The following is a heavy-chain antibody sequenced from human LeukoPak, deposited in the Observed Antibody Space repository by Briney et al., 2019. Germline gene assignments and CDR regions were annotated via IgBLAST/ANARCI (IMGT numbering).Heavy chain of an antibody. CDR3: ARLGDYDSSGYYFDY. CDR2: IYYSGST. D-gene: IGHD3-22*01. CDR1: GGSISSSSCY. J-gene: IGHJ4*02. Sequence: SETLSLTCTVSGGSISSSSCYWGWIRQPPGKGLEWIGSIYYSGSTYYNPSLKSRLTISVDTSKNQFSLKLSSVTAADTAVYFCARLGDYDSSGYYFDYWGQGTLVTVSS. V-gene: IGHV4-39*01.